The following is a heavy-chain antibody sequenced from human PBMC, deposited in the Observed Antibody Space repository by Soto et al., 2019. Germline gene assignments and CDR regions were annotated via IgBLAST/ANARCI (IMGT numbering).Heavy chain of an antibody. V-gene: IGHV3-23*01. CDR1: GFTFSSHA. CDR2: LSDSGGSI. D-gene: IGHD6-13*01. CDR3: AKVSSSWYAGFFDL. J-gene: IGHJ4*02. Sequence: PGGSLRLSRTASGFTFSSHAMTWVRQAPGKGLEWVSGLSDSGGSIYYADSVKGRFTISRDNSMNTLYLQMKTLRAEDTAVYYCAKVSSSWYAGFFDLWGQGTLVTVSS.